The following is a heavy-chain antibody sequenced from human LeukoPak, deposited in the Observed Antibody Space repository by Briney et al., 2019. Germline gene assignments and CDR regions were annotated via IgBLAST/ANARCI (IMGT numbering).Heavy chain of an antibody. CDR2: INAGNGNT. V-gene: IGHV1-3*03. J-gene: IGHJ4*02. D-gene: IGHD6-13*01. CDR1: GYTFTSYA. CDR3: ARVKVGSSWAPGDY. Sequence: ASVKVSCKASGYTFTSYAMHRVRQAPGQRLEWMGWINAGNGNTKYSQEFQGRVTTTRDTSASTAYMELSSLRSEDMAVYYCARVKVGSSWAPGDYWGQGTLVTVSS.